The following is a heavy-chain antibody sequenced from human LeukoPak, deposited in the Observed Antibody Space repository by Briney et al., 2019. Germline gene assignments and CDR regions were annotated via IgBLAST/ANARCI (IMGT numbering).Heavy chain of an antibody. D-gene: IGHD5-18*01. J-gene: IGHJ4*02. CDR3: ARVGYSYGFDY. V-gene: IGHV4-59*08. CDR2: IYYSGNT. Sequence: SETLFLTCTVSGGSISTFYWSWIRQSPGKGLEWIGYIYYSGNTNYNPSLKSRVTISIDTSKNQFSLKLSSVTAADTAVYYCARVGYSYGFDYWGQGNLVTVSS. CDR1: GGSISTFY.